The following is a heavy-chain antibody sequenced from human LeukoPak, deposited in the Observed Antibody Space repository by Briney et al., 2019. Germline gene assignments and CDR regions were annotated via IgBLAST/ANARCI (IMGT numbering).Heavy chain of an antibody. CDR3: ARDMDYYGSGPLDY. Sequence: SETMSLTCTVDGGSLSSYYWSWIRQPAGKGLEWIGRIYTSGSTNYNPSLKSRVTMSVDTSKNQFSLKLSSVTAADTAVYYCARDMDYYGSGPLDYWGQGTLVTVSS. CDR2: IYTSGST. V-gene: IGHV4-4*07. D-gene: IGHD3-10*01. CDR1: GGSLSSYY. J-gene: IGHJ4*02.